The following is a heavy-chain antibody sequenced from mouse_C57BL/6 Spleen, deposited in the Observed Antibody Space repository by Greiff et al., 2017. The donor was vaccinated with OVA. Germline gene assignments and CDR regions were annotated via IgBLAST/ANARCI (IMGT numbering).Heavy chain of an antibody. CDR3: ARSYDYDEGYAMDY. V-gene: IGHV1-82*01. Sequence: QVQLKESGPELVKPGASVKISCKASGYAFSSSWMNWVKQRPGKGLEWIGRIYPGDGDTNYNGKFKGKATLTADKSSSTAYMQLSSLTSEDSAVYYCARSYDYDEGYAMDYWGQGTSVTVSS. CDR2: IYPGDGDT. CDR1: GYAFSSSW. J-gene: IGHJ4*01. D-gene: IGHD2-4*01.